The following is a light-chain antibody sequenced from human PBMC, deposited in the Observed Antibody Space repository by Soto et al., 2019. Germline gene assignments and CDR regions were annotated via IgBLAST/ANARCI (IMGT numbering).Light chain of an antibody. CDR3: QQYGTSEII. Sequence: EIVITHSPATLSVSPVERATLSCRASQSVSSNLAWYQQKPGQAPRLLIYGASTRATGIPDRFSGSGSGTDFTLTISRLEPEDFAVFFCQQYGTSEIIFGQGTRLEIK. CDR2: GAS. J-gene: IGKJ5*01. CDR1: QSVSSN. V-gene: IGKV3D-15*01.